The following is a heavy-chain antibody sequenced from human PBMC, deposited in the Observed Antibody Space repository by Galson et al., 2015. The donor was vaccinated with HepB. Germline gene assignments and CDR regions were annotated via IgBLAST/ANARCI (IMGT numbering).Heavy chain of an antibody. Sequence: SLRLSCAASGFTFSSYAMHWVRQAPGKGLEYVSAISSNGGSTYYADSVKGRFTISRDNSKNTLYLQMSSLRAEDTAVYYCVKEVELILGHFDYWGQGTLVTVSS. J-gene: IGHJ4*02. D-gene: IGHD3-3*02. CDR1: GFTFSSYA. CDR3: VKEVELILGHFDY. CDR2: ISSNGGST. V-gene: IGHV3-64D*06.